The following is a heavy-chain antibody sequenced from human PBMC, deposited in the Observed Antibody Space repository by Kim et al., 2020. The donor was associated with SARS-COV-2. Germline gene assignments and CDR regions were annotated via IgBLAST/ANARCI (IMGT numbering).Heavy chain of an antibody. CDR1: GYSFTSYW. J-gene: IGHJ3*02. CDR2: IYPGDSDT. Sequence: GESLKISCKGSGYSFTSYWIGWVRQMPGKGLEWMGIIYPGDSDTRYSPSFQGQVTISADKSISTAYLQWSSLKASDTAMYYCARSPNYYDSSGYYSTGGDAFDIWGQGTMVTVSS. D-gene: IGHD3-22*01. V-gene: IGHV5-51*01. CDR3: ARSPNYYDSSGYYSTGGDAFDI.